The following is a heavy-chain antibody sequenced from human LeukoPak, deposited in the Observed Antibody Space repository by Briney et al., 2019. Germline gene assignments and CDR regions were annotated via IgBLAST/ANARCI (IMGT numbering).Heavy chain of an antibody. J-gene: IGHJ4*02. Sequence: PGGSLRLSCAASGFTFSSYGMSWVRQAPGKGLEWVSAISGSGGSTYYADPVKGRFTISRDNSKNTLYLQMNSLRAEDTAVYYCAKDPIPSIGGTFDYWGQGTLVTVSS. CDR3: AKDPIPSIGGTFDY. D-gene: IGHD2-21*01. CDR1: GFTFSSYG. CDR2: ISGSGGST. V-gene: IGHV3-23*01.